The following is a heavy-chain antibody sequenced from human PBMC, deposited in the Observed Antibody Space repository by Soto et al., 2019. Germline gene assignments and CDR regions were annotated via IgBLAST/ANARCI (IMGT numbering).Heavy chain of an antibody. J-gene: IGHJ6*03. CDR1: VGSTRSSY. D-gene: IGHD4-17*01. V-gene: IGHV4-59*01. CDR2: IYYSGST. Sequence: SETLSLPCTVSVGSTRSSYWSGFRQPPGKGLEWIGYIYYSGSTNYNPSLKSRVTISVDTSKNQFSLKLSSVTAADTAVYYCARGGGDYVRYYYYMDVWGKGTTVTVSS. CDR3: ARGGGDYVRYYYYMDV.